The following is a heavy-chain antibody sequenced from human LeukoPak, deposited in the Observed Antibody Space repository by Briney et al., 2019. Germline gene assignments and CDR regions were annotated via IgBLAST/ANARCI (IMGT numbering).Heavy chain of an antibody. J-gene: IGHJ6*02. CDR1: GYTFTSYD. D-gene: IGHD3-9*01. Sequence: ASVKVSCKASGYTFTSYDINWVRQATGQGLEWMGWMNPNSGNTGYAQKFQGRVTMTRNTSISTAYMELSSLRSEDTAVYYCARVRVPRYFDWLFAYYHYGMDVWGQGTTVTVSS. CDR3: ARVRVPRYFDWLFAYYHYGMDV. V-gene: IGHV1-8*01. CDR2: MNPNSGNT.